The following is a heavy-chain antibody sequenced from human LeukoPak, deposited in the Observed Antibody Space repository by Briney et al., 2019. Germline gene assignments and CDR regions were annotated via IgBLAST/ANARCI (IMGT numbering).Heavy chain of an antibody. CDR2: INHSGST. Sequence: SETLSLTCAVYGGSFSGYYWSWIRQPPGKGLEWIGEINHSGSTNYNPSLKSRVTISVGTSKNQFSLKLSSVTAADTAVYYCARGPRWLGQYFQHWGQGTLVTVSS. V-gene: IGHV4-34*01. CDR1: GGSFSGYY. D-gene: IGHD6-19*01. J-gene: IGHJ1*01. CDR3: ARGPRWLGQYFQH.